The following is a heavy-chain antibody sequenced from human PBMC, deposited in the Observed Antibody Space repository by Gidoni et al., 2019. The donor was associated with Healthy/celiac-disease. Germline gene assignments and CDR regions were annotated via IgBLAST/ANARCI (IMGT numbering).Heavy chain of an antibody. CDR3: AKVLVGATYFDY. V-gene: IGHV3-23*01. Sequence: EVQLLESGGGLVQPGGSLRLSCAAFGFPFSSYAMSWVRQAPGKGLEWVSAISGSGGSTYYADSVKGRFTISRDNSKNTLYLQMNSLRAEDTAVYYCAKVLVGATYFDYWGQGTLVTVSS. CDR1: GFPFSSYA. J-gene: IGHJ4*02. CDR2: ISGSGGST. D-gene: IGHD1-26*01.